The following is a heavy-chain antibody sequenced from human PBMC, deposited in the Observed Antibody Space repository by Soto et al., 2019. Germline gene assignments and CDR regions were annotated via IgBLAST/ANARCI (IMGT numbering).Heavy chain of an antibody. D-gene: IGHD2-15*01. CDR2: ISSSSSYI. V-gene: IGHV3-21*01. Sequence: GGSLRLSCAASGFTFSSYSMNWVRQAPGKGLEWVSSISSSSSYIYYADSVKGRFTISRDNAKNSLYLQMNSLRAEDTAVYYCARGEHIVVVVAATPASYYMDVWGKGTTVTVSS. CDR3: ARGEHIVVVVAATPASYYMDV. J-gene: IGHJ6*03. CDR1: GFTFSSYS.